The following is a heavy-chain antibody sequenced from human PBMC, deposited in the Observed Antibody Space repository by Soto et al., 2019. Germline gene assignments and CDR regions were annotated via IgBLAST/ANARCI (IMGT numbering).Heavy chain of an antibody. CDR2: IYYSGST. Sequence: QVQLQESGPGLVKPSQTLSLTCTVSGGSISSGDYYWSWIRQPPGKGLEWIGYIYYSGSTYYNPSLKRRVXXSXDXXQNQFSLKLSSVTAADTAVYYCASDYGGNDTWFDPWGQGTLVTVSS. CDR3: ASDYGGNDTWFDP. V-gene: IGHV4-30-4*01. D-gene: IGHD4-17*01. CDR1: GGSISSGDYY. J-gene: IGHJ5*02.